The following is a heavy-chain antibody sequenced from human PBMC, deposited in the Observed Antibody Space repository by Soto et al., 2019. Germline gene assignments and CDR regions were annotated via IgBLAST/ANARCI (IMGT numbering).Heavy chain of an antibody. CDR1: SGSISSSNW. J-gene: IGHJ3*02. CDR2: IYHSGST. V-gene: IGHV4-4*02. CDR3: ARTLNCSGGSCYSGNAFDI. D-gene: IGHD2-15*01. Sequence: QVQLQESGPGLVKPSGTLSLTCAVSSGSISSSNWWGWVRQPPGKGLEWIGEIYHSGSTNYNPSLKSRVTISVDKSKNQFSLKLSSVTAADTAVYYCARTLNCSGGSCYSGNAFDIWGQGTMVTVSS.